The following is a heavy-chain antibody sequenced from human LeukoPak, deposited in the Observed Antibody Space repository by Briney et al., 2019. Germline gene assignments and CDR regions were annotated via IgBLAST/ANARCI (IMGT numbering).Heavy chain of an antibody. CDR3: ARISGSYVFDY. CDR2: ISSSTYT. J-gene: IGHJ4*02. Sequence: PGGSLRLSCAASGFTFSDYYMSWIRQAPGQGLEWVSYISSSTYTNYVDSVKGRFTISRDNAKNSMYLQMNSLRAEDTAVYYCARISGSYVFDYWGQGTLVTVSS. V-gene: IGHV3-11*03. D-gene: IGHD1-26*01. CDR1: GFTFSDYY.